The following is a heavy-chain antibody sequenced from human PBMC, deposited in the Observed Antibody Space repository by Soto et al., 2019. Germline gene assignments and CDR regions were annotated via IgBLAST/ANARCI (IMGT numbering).Heavy chain of an antibody. D-gene: IGHD3-16*02. CDR3: ARDRVIDAFDI. J-gene: IGHJ3*02. CDR2: IIPILGIA. CDR1: GGTFSSYT. Sequence: ASVKVSCKASGGTFSSYTISWVRQAPGQGLEWMGRIIPILGIANYAQKFQCRVTITADKSTSTAYMELSSLRSEDTAVYYCARDRVIDAFDIWGTGTMVTVSS. V-gene: IGHV1-69*04.